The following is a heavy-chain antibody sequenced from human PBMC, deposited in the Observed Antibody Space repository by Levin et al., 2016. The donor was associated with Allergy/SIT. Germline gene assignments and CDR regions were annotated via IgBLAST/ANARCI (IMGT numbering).Heavy chain of an antibody. CDR1: GFTFSNYA. V-gene: IGHV3-23*01. CDR3: AKRNWGAAVDPQNWFDP. D-gene: IGHD6-13*01. Sequence: GGSLRLSCAASGFTFSNYAMSWVRQAAGKGLEWVSRVGGGGRTTDYADSVKGRFTISRDNSKNTLYLQMNSLRAEDTAIYYCAKRNWGAAVDPQNWFDPWGQGTLVTVSS. CDR2: VGGGGRTT. J-gene: IGHJ5*02.